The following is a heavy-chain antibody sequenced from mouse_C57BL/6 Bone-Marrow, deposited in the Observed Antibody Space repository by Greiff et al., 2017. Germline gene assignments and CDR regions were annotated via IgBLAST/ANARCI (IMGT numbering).Heavy chain of an antibody. CDR2: INPGSGGT. V-gene: IGHV1-54*01. Sequence: QVQLQQSGAELVRPGTSVKVSCKASGYAFTNYLIEWVKQRPGQGLEWIGVINPGSGGTNYNEKFKGKATLTADKSSSTAYMQLSSLTSEDSAVYCCARAAGGYFAYWGQGTLVTVSA. J-gene: IGHJ3*01. CDR1: GYAFTNYL. CDR3: ARAAGGYFAY. D-gene: IGHD2-2*01.